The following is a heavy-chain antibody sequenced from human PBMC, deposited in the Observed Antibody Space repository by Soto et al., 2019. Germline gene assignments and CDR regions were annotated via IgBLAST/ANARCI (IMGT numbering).Heavy chain of an antibody. CDR3: ARDRGNYNGIFDY. J-gene: IGHJ4*02. CDR2: INFDGSAT. CDR1: GLTFSSSW. Sequence: EVQLVESGGGLVQPGGSRRLSCAVSGLTFSSSWMHWVRQGPGKGLVWVSRINFDGSATHYADSVQGGFTISRDNAKNVLYLQMTNLSAEDTAVYYCARDRGNYNGIFDYWGQGTLVTVSS. D-gene: IGHD4-4*01. V-gene: IGHV3-74*01.